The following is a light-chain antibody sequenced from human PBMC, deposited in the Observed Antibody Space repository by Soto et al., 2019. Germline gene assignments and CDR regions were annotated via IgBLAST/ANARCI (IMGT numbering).Light chain of an antibody. CDR3: QQYQHWPTRAWT. V-gene: IGKV3-15*01. J-gene: IGKJ1*01. Sequence: EIVMTQSPATLSVSPGERATLSCRASQSVSSNLAWYQQNPGQAPRLLIYGASTRSTGIPARVSGSGSGTEFTLTISSLQSEEFAVYYCQQYQHWPTRAWTFGQGTKVEIK. CDR2: GAS. CDR1: QSVSSN.